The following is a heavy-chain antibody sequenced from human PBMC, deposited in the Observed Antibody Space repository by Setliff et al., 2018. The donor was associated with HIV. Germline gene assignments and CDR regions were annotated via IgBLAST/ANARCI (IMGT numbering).Heavy chain of an antibody. J-gene: IGHJ6*03. CDR1: GYTFNNFY. D-gene: IGHD3-3*01. V-gene: IGHV1-2*02. CDR2: IIPNSGGT. CDR3: AKDHGPPDSNFWIDPLYMDV. Sequence: ASVKVSCKASGYTFNNFYLHWVRLAPGQGLEWMGWIIPNSGGTNYAQKFQGRVTMTRDTSTSTAYMELNNLKFEDTAVYYCAKDHGPPDSNFWIDPLYMDVRGKGTTVTVSS.